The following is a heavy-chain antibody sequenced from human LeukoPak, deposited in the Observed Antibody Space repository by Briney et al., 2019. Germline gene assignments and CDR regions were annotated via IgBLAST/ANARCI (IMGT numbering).Heavy chain of an antibody. J-gene: IGHJ6*02. V-gene: IGHV4-4*07. CDR3: ARVRYDSSGSLGGYYYYGMDV. CDR2: IYTSGST. Sequence: SETLSLTCTVSGGSISSYYWSWIRQPAGKGLEWIGRIYTSGSTNYNPSLKSRVTISVDTSKNQFSLKLSSVTAADTAVYYCARVRYDSSGSLGGYYYYGMDVWGQGTTVTVSS. CDR1: GGSISSYY. D-gene: IGHD3-22*01.